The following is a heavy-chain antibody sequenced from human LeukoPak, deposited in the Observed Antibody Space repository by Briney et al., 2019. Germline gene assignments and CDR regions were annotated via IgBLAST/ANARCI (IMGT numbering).Heavy chain of an antibody. Sequence: GRSLRLSCTASGFTFGDHGMGWVRQAPEKGPEWVGFIRRKVYGGTTEYAASVRGRFSISRDDSKSIAYLEMNSLKTEDTAVYYCTRDKDWSYDYWGQGTLVTVSS. V-gene: IGHV3-49*04. D-gene: IGHD3/OR15-3a*01. J-gene: IGHJ4*02. CDR2: IRRKVYGGTT. CDR3: TRDKDWSYDY. CDR1: GFTFGDHG.